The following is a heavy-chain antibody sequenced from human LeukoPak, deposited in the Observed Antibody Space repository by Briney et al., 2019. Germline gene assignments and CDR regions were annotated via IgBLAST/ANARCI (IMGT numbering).Heavy chain of an antibody. Sequence: GGSLRLSCAASGFTFSSYAMSWVRQAPGKGLEWVSAISGSGGSTYYADSVKGRFTISRDNSKNALYLQMNSLRAEDTAVYYCVKSPSYYDILTGYFDYWGQGTLVTVSS. CDR3: VKSPSYYDILTGYFDY. J-gene: IGHJ4*02. D-gene: IGHD3-9*01. V-gene: IGHV3-23*01. CDR2: ISGSGGST. CDR1: GFTFSSYA.